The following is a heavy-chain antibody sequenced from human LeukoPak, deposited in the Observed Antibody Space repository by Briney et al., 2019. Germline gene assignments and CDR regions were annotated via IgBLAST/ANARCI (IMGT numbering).Heavy chain of an antibody. Sequence: PGGSLRLSCAASGFTFSSYGMHWVRQAPGKGLEWVAFIRYDGSNKYYADSVKGRFTISRDNSKNTLYLQMNSLRAEDMAVYYCAKDQSHYDFFSGYWGQGTLVTVSS. CDR3: AKDQSHYDFFSGY. V-gene: IGHV3-30*02. D-gene: IGHD3-3*01. J-gene: IGHJ4*02. CDR2: IRYDGSNK. CDR1: GFTFSSYG.